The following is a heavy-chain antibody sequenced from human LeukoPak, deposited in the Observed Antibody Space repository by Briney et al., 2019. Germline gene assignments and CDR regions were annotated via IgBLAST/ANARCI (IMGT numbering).Heavy chain of an antibody. CDR2: IYYSGST. V-gene: IGHV4-59*01. Sequence: SETLSLTYTVSGGSISSYYWSWIRQPPGKGLEWIGYIYYSGSTNYNPSLKSRVTISVDTSKNQFSLKLSSVTAADTAVYYCAREGNDYDSSGFDYWGQGTLVTVSS. D-gene: IGHD3-22*01. CDR3: AREGNDYDSSGFDY. J-gene: IGHJ4*02. CDR1: GGSISSYY.